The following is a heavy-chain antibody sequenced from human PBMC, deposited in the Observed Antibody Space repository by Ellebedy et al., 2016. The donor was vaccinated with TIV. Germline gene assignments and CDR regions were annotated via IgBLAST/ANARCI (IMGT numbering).Heavy chain of an antibody. CDR3: ARDQDIVVVPAGSTFGHYGMDV. CDR1: Y. D-gene: IGHD2-2*01. V-gene: IGHV4-31*02. CDR2: IYYSGST. J-gene: IGHJ6*02. Sequence: YMSWIRQHPGKGLEWIGYIYYSGSTYYNPSLKSRVTVSVDTSKNQFSLKLSSVTAADTAVYYCARDQDIVVVPAGSTFGHYGMDVWGQGTTVTVSS.